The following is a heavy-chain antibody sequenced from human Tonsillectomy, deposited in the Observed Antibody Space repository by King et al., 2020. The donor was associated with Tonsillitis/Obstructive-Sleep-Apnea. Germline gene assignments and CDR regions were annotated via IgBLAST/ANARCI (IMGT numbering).Heavy chain of an antibody. D-gene: IGHD4-23*01. CDR2: INHSGST. V-gene: IGHV4-34*01. Sequence: VQLQQWGAGLLKPSETLSLTCAVYGGSFSGYYWSWIRQPPGKGLEWIGEINHSGSTNYNPSLKSRVTISVDTSKNQFSLKLSSVTAADTAVYYWARDGGNEYLGAFDIWGQGTMVTVSS. CDR3: ARDGGNEYLGAFDI. CDR1: GGSFSGYY. J-gene: IGHJ3*02.